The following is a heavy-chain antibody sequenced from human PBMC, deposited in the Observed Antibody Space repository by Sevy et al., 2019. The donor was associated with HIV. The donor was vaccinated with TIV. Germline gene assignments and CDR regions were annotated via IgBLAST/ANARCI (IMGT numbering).Heavy chain of an antibody. CDR2: LDPEDGER. CDR3: SATREYYSDSYGYFDY. D-gene: IGHD3-22*01. Sequence: ASVKVSCKASGHTLTDLSMHWVRQAPGKGFEWIGRLDPEDGERIYAQKFQGRVTMAEDTSTDTAYMELSSLRSEDTAVYYCSATREYYSDSYGYFDYWGQGTLVTVSS. J-gene: IGHJ4*02. V-gene: IGHV1-24*01. CDR1: GHTLTDLS.